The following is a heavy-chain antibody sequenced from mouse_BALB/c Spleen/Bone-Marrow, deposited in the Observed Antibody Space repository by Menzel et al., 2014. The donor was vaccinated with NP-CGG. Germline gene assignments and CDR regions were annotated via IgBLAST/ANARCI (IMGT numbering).Heavy chain of an antibody. Sequence: EVHLVESGPELVKPGASVKISCKASGYTFTDYNMHWVKQSHGKSLEWIGYIYPYNGGTGYNQKFKSKATLTVDNSSSTAYMELRSLTSEDSAVYYCARRGISWFAYWGQGTLVTVSA. CDR1: GYTFTDYN. J-gene: IGHJ3*01. V-gene: IGHV1S29*02. CDR3: ARRGISWFAY. CDR2: IYPYNGGT.